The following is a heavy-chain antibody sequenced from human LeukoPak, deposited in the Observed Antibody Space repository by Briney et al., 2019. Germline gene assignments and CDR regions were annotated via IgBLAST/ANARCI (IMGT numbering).Heavy chain of an antibody. CDR1: GYSFSSGYY. V-gene: IGHV4-38-2*02. CDR2: NYHSGST. CDR3: AREVDTSMVPGKIYYDMDV. D-gene: IGHD5-18*01. J-gene: IGHJ6*02. Sequence: PSETLSLTCTVSGYSFSSGYYWGWIRQPPGKGLEWTGNNYHSGSTYYTPSLKSRVTISVDTSKNQFSLKLSSVTAADTAVYYCAREVDTSMVPGKIYYDMDVWGQGTTVTVSS.